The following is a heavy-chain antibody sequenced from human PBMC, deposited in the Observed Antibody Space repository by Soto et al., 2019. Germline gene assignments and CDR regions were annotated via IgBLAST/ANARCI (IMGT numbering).Heavy chain of an antibody. CDR3: ARDIVSVGRRANGAFAV. CDR1: GFTFSDTL. V-gene: IGHV1-3*01. Sequence: QVQLVQSRAELKKPGASVNISCQASGFTFSDTLINWVRQGPGQRLEWMGWINPANGNTRYSESFQGRVTISSLSSASTADVALSDLAAEDTAVYYFARDIVSVGRRANGAFAVCGHGTMITVSS. J-gene: IGHJ3*01. CDR2: INPANGNT. D-gene: IGHD1-26*01.